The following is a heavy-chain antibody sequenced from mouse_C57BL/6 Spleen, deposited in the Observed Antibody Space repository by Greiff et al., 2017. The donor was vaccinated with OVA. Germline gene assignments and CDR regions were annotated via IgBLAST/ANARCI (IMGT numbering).Heavy chain of an antibody. CDR2: IDPSDSYT. CDR1: GYTFTSYW. CDR3: ARRGLCGSSAYFDY. V-gene: IGHV1-69*01. J-gene: IGHJ2*01. D-gene: IGHD1-1*01. Sequence: QVQLQQPGAELVMPGASVKLSCKASGYTFTSYWMHWVKQRPGQGLEWIGEIDPSDSYTNYNQKFKGKSTLTVDKSSSTTYMQLSSLTSEDSAVYYYARRGLCGSSAYFDYWGQGTTLTVSS.